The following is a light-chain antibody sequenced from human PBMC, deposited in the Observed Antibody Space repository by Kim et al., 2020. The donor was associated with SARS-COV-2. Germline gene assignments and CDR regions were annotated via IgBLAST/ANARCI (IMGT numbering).Light chain of an antibody. CDR1: QSVSSS. CDR2: DAS. J-gene: IGKJ4*01. Sequence: EIVMTQSPAALSVSPGERATLSCRASQSVSSSLAWYQQKPGQAPRLLIYDASTRATGIPARFSGSGSGTEFTLTISSLQSEDFAVYYCQQYSKWPPLTFGGGTKVDIK. V-gene: IGKV3-15*01. CDR3: QQYSKWPPLT.